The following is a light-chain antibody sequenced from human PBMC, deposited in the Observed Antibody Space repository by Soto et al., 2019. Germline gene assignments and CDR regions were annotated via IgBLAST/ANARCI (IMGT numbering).Light chain of an antibody. Sequence: VFTQSPGNLSLSPGSRATRFCRASQSISSYLAWYQQKPGQAPRLLIYGASSRATGIPARFSGSGSGTDVTLTISRLEPEDFAVYYCQQYGSSPLTFGRGTKVDIK. V-gene: IGKV3-20*01. CDR3: QQYGSSPLT. CDR1: QSISSY. CDR2: GAS. J-gene: IGKJ1*01.